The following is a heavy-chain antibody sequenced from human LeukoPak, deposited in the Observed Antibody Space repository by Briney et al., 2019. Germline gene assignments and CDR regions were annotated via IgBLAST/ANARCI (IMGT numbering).Heavy chain of an antibody. CDR3: ARDRAAADLFDY. CDR2: IYYTGT. Sequence: SETLSLTCTVSGGSVTDYYWSWIRQSPGKGLEWIGYIYYTGTSYNPSLKSRVTISADTSKNQFSLKLSSVTAADTAVYYCARDRAAADLFDYWGQGTLVTVSS. D-gene: IGHD6-13*01. J-gene: IGHJ4*02. CDR1: GGSVTDYY. V-gene: IGHV4-59*02.